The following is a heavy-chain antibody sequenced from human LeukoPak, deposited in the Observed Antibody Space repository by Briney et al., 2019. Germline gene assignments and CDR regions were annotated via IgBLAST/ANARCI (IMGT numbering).Heavy chain of an antibody. V-gene: IGHV3-23*01. CDR3: AKQLGYCSDGSCYFPY. D-gene: IGHD2-15*01. CDR2: ISNNGGYT. J-gene: IGHJ4*02. Sequence: RGSLRLSCAASGFTFSSSAMSWVRQAPGKGLEWVSAISNNGGYTYYADSVQGRFTISRDNSKSTLCLQMNSLRAEDTAVYYCAKQLGYCSDGSCYFPYWGQGTLVTVSS. CDR1: GFTFSSSA.